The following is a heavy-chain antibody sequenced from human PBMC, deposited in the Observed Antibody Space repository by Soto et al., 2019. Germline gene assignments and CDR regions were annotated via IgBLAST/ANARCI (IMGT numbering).Heavy chain of an antibody. CDR3: ARDGQQPAPYSLDV. V-gene: IGHV3-33*01. D-gene: IGHD6-13*01. Sequence: QVPLVESGGGVVQPGTSLRLSCTTSGFTFRNHAMHWVRQAPGKGLEWVAQIWYDGSNKYYADSVKGRFTISRDNSRNMVYVQMNSLRVEDTAVYYCARDGQQPAPYSLDVWGQGTSVTVSS. J-gene: IGHJ6*02. CDR2: IWYDGSNK. CDR1: GFTFRNHA.